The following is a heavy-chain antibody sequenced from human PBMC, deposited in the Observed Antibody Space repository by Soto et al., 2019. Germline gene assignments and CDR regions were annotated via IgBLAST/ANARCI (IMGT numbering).Heavy chain of an antibody. CDR2: MNEDGSER. CDR1: GFSFSSAW. J-gene: IGHJ4*02. D-gene: IGHD4-4*01. Sequence: EVQLVESGGGLVQPGGSLRLSCAVSGFSFSSAWITWIRQAPGKGLERVAIMNEDGSERYYVDSVKGRFTISRDNAKNALFLQMNSLRVEDTAVYFCAIDRAYSSFDYWGQRSLVTVSS. CDR3: AIDRAYSSFDY. V-gene: IGHV3-7*03.